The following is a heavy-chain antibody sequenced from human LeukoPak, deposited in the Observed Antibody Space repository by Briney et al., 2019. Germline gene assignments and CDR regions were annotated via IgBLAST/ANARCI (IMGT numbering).Heavy chain of an antibody. CDR3: ARMNTAMVNGLNYYYYMDV. D-gene: IGHD5-18*01. CDR1: GFTFSSYW. Sequence: PGGSLRVSCAASGFTFSSYWMTWVRQAPRKGLEWVGNIKGDGSEKYYVDSVKGRFTISRDNAKNSLYLQMNSLRADDTAVYYCARMNTAMVNGLNYYYYMDVWGKGTTVTISS. J-gene: IGHJ6*03. V-gene: IGHV3-7*01. CDR2: IKGDGSEK.